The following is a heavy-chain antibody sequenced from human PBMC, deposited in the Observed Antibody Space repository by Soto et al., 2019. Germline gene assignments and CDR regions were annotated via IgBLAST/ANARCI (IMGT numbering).Heavy chain of an antibody. CDR1: GGTFSSYA. V-gene: IGHV1-2*04. CDR2: INPNSGGT. D-gene: IGHD3-3*01. CDR3: ARARGGSITIFGVAPRDSAFDI. J-gene: IGHJ3*02. Sequence: ASVKVSCKASGGTFSSYAISWVRQAPGQGLEWMGWINPNSGGTNYAQKFQGWVTMTRDTSISTAYMELSRLRSDDTAVYYCARARGGSITIFGVAPRDSAFDIWGQGTMVTVSS.